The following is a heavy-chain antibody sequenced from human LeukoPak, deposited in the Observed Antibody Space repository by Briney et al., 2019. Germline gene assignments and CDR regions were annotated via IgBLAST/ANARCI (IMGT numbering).Heavy chain of an antibody. D-gene: IGHD2-15*01. Sequence: SGGSLRLSCAASGFTFSGNSMVWVRQPPGKGLQWVSYISGTSSTLYYTDSVKGRFTISRDNAKNSVYLQMNSLRDEDSAVYYCARNAAFYSYYFDFWGQGTVVTVSS. CDR2: ISGTSSTL. J-gene: IGHJ4*02. V-gene: IGHV3-48*02. CDR1: GFTFSGNS. CDR3: ARNAAFYSYYFDF.